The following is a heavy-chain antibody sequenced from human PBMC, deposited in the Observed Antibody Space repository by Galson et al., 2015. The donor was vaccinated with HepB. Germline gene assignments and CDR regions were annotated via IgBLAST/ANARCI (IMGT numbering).Heavy chain of an antibody. D-gene: IGHD6-19*01. CDR2: ISATGTTI. Sequence: SLRLSCAASGFTFSSYNMNWVRQAPGKGLEWISYISATGTTIFYADSVKGRFTISRDSAKNSLYLQMNNLRAEDTAIYYCARVPYTSGWTFYLDYWGQGTLVPVSS. J-gene: IGHJ4*02. V-gene: IGHV3-48*03. CDR1: GFTFSSYN. CDR3: ARVPYTSGWTFYLDY.